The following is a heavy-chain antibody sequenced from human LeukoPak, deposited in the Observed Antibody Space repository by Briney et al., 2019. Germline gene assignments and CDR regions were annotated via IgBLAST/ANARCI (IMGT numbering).Heavy chain of an antibody. Sequence: SETLSLTCTVSGGSISSGSYYWGWIRQPPGKGLEWIGSIYYSGSTYYNPSLKSRVTVSIDTSKNQFSLKLSSVTAADTAVYYCARSGRRGLLGTTVTSMRWFDPWGQGTLVTVSS. J-gene: IGHJ5*02. CDR3: ARSGRRGLLGTTVTSMRWFDP. D-gene: IGHD4-17*01. CDR1: GGSISSGSYY. V-gene: IGHV4-39*07. CDR2: IYYSGST.